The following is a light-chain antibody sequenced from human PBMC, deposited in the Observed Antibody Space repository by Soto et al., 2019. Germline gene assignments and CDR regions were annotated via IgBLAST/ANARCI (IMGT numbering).Light chain of an antibody. Sequence: DIPLTQSPSFLSASVGDRVTITCRASQGISSYLAWYQQKPGKAPNLLIHTASTLQSGVPSRFSGSGSGTECTLTISSLQPEDFATYYCQQRNSYPITFGQGTRLEIK. CDR1: QGISSY. CDR2: TAS. J-gene: IGKJ5*01. CDR3: QQRNSYPIT. V-gene: IGKV1-9*01.